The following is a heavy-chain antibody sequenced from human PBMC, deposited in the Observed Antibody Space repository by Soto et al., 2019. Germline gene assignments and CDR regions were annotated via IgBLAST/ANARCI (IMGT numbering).Heavy chain of an antibody. Sequence: QVQLVQSGAEVKKPGASVKDSCKASGYTFTSYDINWVRQATGQGLEWMGWMNPNSGNTGYAQKFQGRVTMTRNTSISTAYMELSSLRSEDTAVYYCARHSSSWYEGWFDPWGQGTLVTVSS. J-gene: IGHJ5*02. CDR1: GYTFTSYD. CDR2: MNPNSGNT. V-gene: IGHV1-8*01. D-gene: IGHD6-13*01. CDR3: ARHSSSWYEGWFDP.